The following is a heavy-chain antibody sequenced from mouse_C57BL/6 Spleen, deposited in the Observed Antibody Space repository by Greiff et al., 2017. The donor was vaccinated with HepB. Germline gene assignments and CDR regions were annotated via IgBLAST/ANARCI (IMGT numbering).Heavy chain of an antibody. Sequence: VQLQQSGAELARPGASVKMSCKASGYTFTSYTMHWVKQRPGQGLEWIGYINPSSGYTKYNQKFKDKATWTADKSSSTAYMQLSSLTSEDSAVYYCARVFDGWYYFDYWGQGTTLTVSS. CDR2: INPSSGYT. CDR3: ARVFDGWYYFDY. CDR1: GYTFTSYT. D-gene: IGHD2-3*01. J-gene: IGHJ2*01. V-gene: IGHV1-4*01.